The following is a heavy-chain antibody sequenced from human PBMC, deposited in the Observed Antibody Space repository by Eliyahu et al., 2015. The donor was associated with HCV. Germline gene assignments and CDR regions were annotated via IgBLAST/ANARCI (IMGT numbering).Heavy chain of an antibody. CDR2: INAGNGNT. Sequence: QVQLVQSGAXVKKPGASVKVSCKASGXPFXXYXMHXVRQAPGQRLEWMGWINAGNGNTKYSQKFQGRVTITRDTSASTAYMELSSLRSEDTAVYYCARGRGDSSGYYYDWFDPWGQGTLVTVSS. CDR1: GXPFXXYX. V-gene: IGHV1-3*01. CDR3: ARGRGDSSGYYYDWFDP. D-gene: IGHD3-22*01. J-gene: IGHJ5*02.